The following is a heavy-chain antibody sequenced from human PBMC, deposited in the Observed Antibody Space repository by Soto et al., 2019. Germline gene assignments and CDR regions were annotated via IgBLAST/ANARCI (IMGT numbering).Heavy chain of an antibody. CDR3: VRGYYYGMDV. CDR2: IYTTGDT. J-gene: IGHJ6*02. CDR1: GFIVRGHD. V-gene: IGHV3-13*01. Sequence: EMQLVESGGGLVQPGGSLRLSCAASGFIVRGHDMHWVRQPTGKGPEWVSGIYTTGDTDYPGSVKGRFTISRDIAKNSLYLQMNSLRADDTAVYYCVRGYYYGMDVWGQGTTVTVSS.